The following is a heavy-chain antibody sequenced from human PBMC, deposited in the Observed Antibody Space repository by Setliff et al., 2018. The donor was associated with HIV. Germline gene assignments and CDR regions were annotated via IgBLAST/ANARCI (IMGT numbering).Heavy chain of an antibody. V-gene: IGHV1-8*03. CDR3: ARGRGSSRFDY. CDR1: GYTFTSYD. J-gene: IGHJ4*01. Sequence: ASVKVSCKASGYTFTSYDINWVRQATGQGLEWMAWMKPNSGKTGYTQKFQGRVTITRNTSITTAYMELSSLRSEDTAIYCCARGRGSSRFDYWGQGTLVTVSS. D-gene: IGHD3-10*01. CDR2: MKPNSGKT.